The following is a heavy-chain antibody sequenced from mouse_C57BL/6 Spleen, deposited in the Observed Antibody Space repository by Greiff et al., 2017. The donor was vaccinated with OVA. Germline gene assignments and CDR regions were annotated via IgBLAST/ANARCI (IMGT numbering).Heavy chain of an antibody. D-gene: IGHD2-12*01. Sequence: EVKLQQSGPELVKPGASVKISCKASGYTFTDYYMNWVKQSHGKSLEWIGDINPNNGGTSYNQKFKGKATLTVDKSSSTAYMELRSLTSEDSAVYYCAREGSYDYYAMDYWGQGTSVTVSS. V-gene: IGHV1-26*01. J-gene: IGHJ4*01. CDR1: GYTFTDYY. CDR3: AREGSYDYYAMDY. CDR2: INPNNGGT.